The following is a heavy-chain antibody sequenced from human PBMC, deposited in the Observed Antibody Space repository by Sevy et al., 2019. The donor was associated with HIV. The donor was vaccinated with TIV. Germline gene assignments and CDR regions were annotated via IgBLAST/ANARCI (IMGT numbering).Heavy chain of an antibody. Sequence: GGSLRLSCAASGFVFSDFAMHWVRQAPGKGLEWVAAVSYDGTKKYYSDSVEGRFTISRDNSKNTLFLQMNSRIPEDTAVFYCARQNGDYEFAFDYWGQGTLVTVSS. V-gene: IGHV3-30*04. J-gene: IGHJ4*02. D-gene: IGHD4-17*01. CDR2: VSYDGTKK. CDR1: GFVFSDFA. CDR3: ARQNGDYEFAFDY.